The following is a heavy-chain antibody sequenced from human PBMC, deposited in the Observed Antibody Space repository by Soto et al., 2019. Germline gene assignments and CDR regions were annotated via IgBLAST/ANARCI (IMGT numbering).Heavy chain of an antibody. V-gene: IGHV3-21*01. CDR1: GFTFSSYS. CDR2: ISSSSSYI. J-gene: IGHJ2*01. Sequence: EVQLVESGGGLVKPGGSLRLSCAASGFTFSSYSMNWVRQAPGKGLEWVSSISSSSSYIYYADSVKGRFTISRDNDKNSLYLQINSLRAEYTTVYYCARGAVVVVAAAESGYFALWGRGTLFTVAS. CDR3: ARGAVVVVAAAESGYFAL. D-gene: IGHD2-15*01.